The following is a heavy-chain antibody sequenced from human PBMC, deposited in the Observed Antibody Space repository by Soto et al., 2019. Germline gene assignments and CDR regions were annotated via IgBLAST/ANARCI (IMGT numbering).Heavy chain of an antibody. J-gene: IGHJ4*02. D-gene: IGHD2-15*01. CDR2: ISAYNGNT. CDR3: ARQDTPSLI. Sequence: QVKLVQSGAEVKKPGASVKVSCKASGYTFTSYGISWVRQAPGQGLEWMGWISAYNGNTDDAQKLQGRVTMTTDTSTGTAYIELRRMRSDDTGVYYCARQDTPSLIWCQGNRVTVSS. V-gene: IGHV1-18*01. CDR1: GYTFTSYG.